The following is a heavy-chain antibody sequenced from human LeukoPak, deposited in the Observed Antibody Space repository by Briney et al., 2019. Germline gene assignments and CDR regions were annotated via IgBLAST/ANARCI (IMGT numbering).Heavy chain of an antibody. J-gene: IGHJ4*02. V-gene: IGHV3-23*01. CDR2: ISGSGGST. Sequence: GRSLRLSCAASGFTFITYAMDWVRQAPGQGLEWVSAISGSGGSTYYADSVKGRFTISRDNSKSTLYLQMNSLRAEDRAVYYCAKRPIPGSRCFEFWGQGTLVTVSS. CDR3: AKRPIPGSRCFEF. CDR1: GFTFITYA. D-gene: IGHD2-21*01.